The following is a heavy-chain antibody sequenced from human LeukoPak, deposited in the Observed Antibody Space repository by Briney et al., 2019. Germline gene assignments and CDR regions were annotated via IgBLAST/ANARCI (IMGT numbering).Heavy chain of an antibody. CDR1: GFTFSSFA. Sequence: GGSLRLSCAASGFTFSSFAMSWVRQAPGKGLEWVSGISDSGGYTYYADSVKGRFTISRDDSKNTLYLHMNSLRAEDTAVYYCAKLGNFASGSYSDWGQGTLVTVSS. J-gene: IGHJ4*02. V-gene: IGHV3-23*01. CDR3: AKLGNFASGSYSD. D-gene: IGHD3-10*01. CDR2: ISDSGGYT.